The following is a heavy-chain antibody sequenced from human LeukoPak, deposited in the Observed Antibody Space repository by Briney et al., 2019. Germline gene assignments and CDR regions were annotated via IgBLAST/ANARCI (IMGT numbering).Heavy chain of an antibody. Sequence: ASVKVSCKASGYTFIGYHIHWVRQAPGQGLEWMGWINPDNDDTKYPQKFQGRVTLTRDTSINTAFMEVHRLRSDDTAIYYCARASYCYDKSGYDYWGQGTLVTVSS. CDR1: GYTFIGYH. J-gene: IGHJ4*02. CDR2: INPDNDDT. CDR3: ARASYCYDKSGYDY. D-gene: IGHD3-22*01. V-gene: IGHV1-2*02.